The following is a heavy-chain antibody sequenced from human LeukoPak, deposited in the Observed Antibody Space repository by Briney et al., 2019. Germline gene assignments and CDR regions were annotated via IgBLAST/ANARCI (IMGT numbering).Heavy chain of an antibody. CDR1: GFTVSSNY. CDR2: IYSGGST. Sequence: GGSLRLSCAASGFTVSSNYMSWVRQAPGKGLEWVSVIYSGGSTYYADSVKGRFTISRDNSKNTLYLQMNSLRAEDTAVYYCASPGSGSLFDYWGQGTLVTVSS. V-gene: IGHV3-53*01. D-gene: IGHD3-10*01. CDR3: ASPGSGSLFDY. J-gene: IGHJ4*02.